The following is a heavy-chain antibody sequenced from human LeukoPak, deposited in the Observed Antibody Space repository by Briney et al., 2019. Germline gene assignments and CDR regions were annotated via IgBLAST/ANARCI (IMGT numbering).Heavy chain of an antibody. J-gene: IGHJ4*02. CDR1: GYSISSGYY. Sequence: SETLSLTCTVSGYSISSGYYWGWIRQPPGKGLEWIGYIYYSGSTNYNPSLKSRVTISVDTSKNQFSLKLSSVTAADTAVYYCARVKDYDILTGYYLVGFDYWGQGTLVTVSS. V-gene: IGHV4-61*01. CDR2: IYYSGST. CDR3: ARVKDYDILTGYYLVGFDY. D-gene: IGHD3-9*01.